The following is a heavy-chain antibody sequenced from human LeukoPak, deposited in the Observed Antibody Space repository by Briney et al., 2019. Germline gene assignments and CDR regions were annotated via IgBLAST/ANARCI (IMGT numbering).Heavy chain of an antibody. J-gene: IGHJ4*02. CDR3: ARDRAPGITGTLLEGFDY. D-gene: IGHD1-20*01. CDR1: GFTFSSYS. V-gene: IGHV3-21*01. CDR2: ISSSSSYI. Sequence: GGSLRLSCAASGFTFSSYSMNWVRQAPGRGLEWVSSISSSSSYIYYADSVKGRFTISRDNAKNSLFLQMNSLRAEDTAVYYCARDRAPGITGTLLEGFDYWGQGTLVTVSS.